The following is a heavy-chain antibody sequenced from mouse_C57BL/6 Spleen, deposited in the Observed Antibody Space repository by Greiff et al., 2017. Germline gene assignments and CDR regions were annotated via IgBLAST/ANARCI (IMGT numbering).Heavy chain of an antibody. CDR1: GFNITDYY. V-gene: IGHV14-1*01. J-gene: IGHJ2*01. D-gene: IGHD1-1*01. Sequence: EVQLQQSGADLVRPGASVKLSCTASGFNITDYYMHWVKQRPEQGLEWIGRIDPEDGDTESAPKFQGKATMTADTSSNTAYRQLNSLTSEVTAVYYCTTGANGSSYDDWGQGTTLTVSS. CDR3: TTGANGSSYDD. CDR2: IDPEDGDT.